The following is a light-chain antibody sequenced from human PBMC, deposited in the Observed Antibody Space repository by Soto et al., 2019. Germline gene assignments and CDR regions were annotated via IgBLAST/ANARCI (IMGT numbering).Light chain of an antibody. J-gene: IGKJ4*01. CDR3: QQYGSSPLT. CDR1: QSVSSSY. Sequence: EIVLTQSPGTLSLSPGERATLSCRARQSVSSSYLAWYQQKPGQAPRLLIYGASSRAAGIPDRFSGSGSGTDFTLTIIRLEPEDFAVYYCQQYGSSPLTFGGGTKVEIK. V-gene: IGKV3-20*01. CDR2: GAS.